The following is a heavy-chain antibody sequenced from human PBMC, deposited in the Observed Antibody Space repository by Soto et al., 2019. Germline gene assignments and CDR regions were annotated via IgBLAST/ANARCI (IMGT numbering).Heavy chain of an antibody. Sequence: GESLKISCHGSGYTFFSFWIVWVRQVPGKGLEWVGRIDPGDSSATYSPTFQGHVTISADRSTRSAYLQWSSLRASDTAMYYCARQIYDSDTGPNFQYYFDSWGQGTPVTVSS. J-gene: IGHJ4*02. CDR3: ARQIYDSDTGPNFQYYFDS. V-gene: IGHV5-10-1*01. CDR1: GYTFFSFW. CDR2: IDPGDSSA. D-gene: IGHD3-22*01.